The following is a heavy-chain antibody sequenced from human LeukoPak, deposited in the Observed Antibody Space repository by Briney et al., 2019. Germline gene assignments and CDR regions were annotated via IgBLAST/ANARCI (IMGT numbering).Heavy chain of an antibody. Sequence: SETLSLTCTVSGGSISSSGYYWGWLRQPPGKGLEWIGNIFHNGNTYYNPSLKSRVTMSIDTSKKQFSLKLRTATAADTAVYYCARIEDVTRGYNHAYYFDYWGQGTLVTVSS. D-gene: IGHD5-18*01. CDR1: GGSISSSGYY. V-gene: IGHV4-39*07. CDR2: IFHNGNT. J-gene: IGHJ4*02. CDR3: ARIEDVTRGYNHAYYFDY.